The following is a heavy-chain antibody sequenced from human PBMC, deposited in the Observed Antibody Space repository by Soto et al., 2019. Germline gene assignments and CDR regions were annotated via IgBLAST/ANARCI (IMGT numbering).Heavy chain of an antibody. V-gene: IGHV1-24*01. CDR1: GYTLTELS. CDR3: ATAVGGSSTSCCTGYYYYGMDV. D-gene: IGHD2-2*01. J-gene: IGHJ6*02. CDR2: FDPEDGET. Sequence: ASVKVSCKVSGYTLTELSMHWVRQAPGKGLEWMGGFDPEDGETIYAQKFQGRVTMTEDTSTDTAYMELSSLRSEDTAVYYCATAVGGSSTSCCTGYYYYGMDVWGPGTTVTVSS.